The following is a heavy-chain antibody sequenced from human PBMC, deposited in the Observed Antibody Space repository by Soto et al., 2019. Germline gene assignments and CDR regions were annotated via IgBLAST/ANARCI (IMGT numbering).Heavy chain of an antibody. CDR2: INPNSGGT. V-gene: IGHV1-2*02. CDR3: ARAVYGYYYYGMDV. D-gene: IGHD4-17*01. CDR1: GYTFTGYY. Sequence: APVKVSCKASGYTFTGYYMHWVRQAPGQGLEWMGWINPNSGGTNYAQKFQGRVTMTRDTSISTAYMELSRLRSDDTAVYYCARAVYGYYYYGMDVWGQGTTVTVSS. J-gene: IGHJ6*02.